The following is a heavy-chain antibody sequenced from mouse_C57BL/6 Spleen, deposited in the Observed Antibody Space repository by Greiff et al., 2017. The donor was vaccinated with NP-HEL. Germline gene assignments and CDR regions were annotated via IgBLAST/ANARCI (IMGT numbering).Heavy chain of an antibody. CDR1: GFTFSDYG. V-gene: IGHV5-17*01. D-gene: IGHD2-5*01. Sequence: EVKVVESGGGLVKPGGSLKLSCAASGFTFSDYGMHWVRQAPEKGLEWVAYISSGSSTIYYADTVKGRFTISRDNAKNTLFLQMTSLRSEDTAMYYCARRVTTSYYAMDYWGQGTSVTVSS. CDR3: ARRVTTSYYAMDY. CDR2: ISSGSSTI. J-gene: IGHJ4*01.